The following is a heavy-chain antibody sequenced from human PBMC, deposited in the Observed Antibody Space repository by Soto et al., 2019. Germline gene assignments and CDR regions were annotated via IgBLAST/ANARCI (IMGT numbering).Heavy chain of an antibody. Sequence: GGSLRLSCEGSGFTFSDYYISWIRQAPGKGLEWISYSSNSGTFSRYADSVKGRFSISRDNTKNLLYLPMNSLRAEDTAVYYCARSGDNYNRLDYWGQGTPVTVSS. CDR2: SSNSGTFS. CDR1: GFTFSDYY. V-gene: IGHV3-11*06. J-gene: IGHJ4*02. CDR3: ARSGDNYNRLDY. D-gene: IGHD1-1*01.